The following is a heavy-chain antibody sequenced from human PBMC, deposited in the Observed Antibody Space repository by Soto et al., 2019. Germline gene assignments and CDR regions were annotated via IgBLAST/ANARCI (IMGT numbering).Heavy chain of an antibody. V-gene: IGHV3-48*01. Sequence: PGGSLRLSCAASGFTFGSYSMNWVRQAPGKGLEWVSYINTRSTTMYYADSVKGRFTISRDNSKNSLYLQMNSLRAEDTAVYYCARAKTLGYCSGGSCGFSGYYYYMDVWGKGTTVTVSS. CDR1: GFTFGSYS. CDR2: INTRSTTM. CDR3: ARAKTLGYCSGGSCGFSGYYYYMDV. D-gene: IGHD2-15*01. J-gene: IGHJ6*03.